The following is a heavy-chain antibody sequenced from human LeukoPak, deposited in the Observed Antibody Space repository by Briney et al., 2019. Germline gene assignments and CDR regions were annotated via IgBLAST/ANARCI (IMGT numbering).Heavy chain of an antibody. CDR3: AREAVGEYYYDSSGFDY. V-gene: IGHV3-30-3*01. CDR1: GFTFSSYA. J-gene: IGHJ4*02. CDR2: ISYDGSNK. Sequence: PGRSLRLSCAASGFTFSSYAMHWVRQAPGKGLEWVAVISYDGSNKYYADSVKGRFTISRDNSKNTLYLQMNSLRAEDTAVYYCAREAVGEYYYDSSGFDYWGQGTLATVSS. D-gene: IGHD3-22*01.